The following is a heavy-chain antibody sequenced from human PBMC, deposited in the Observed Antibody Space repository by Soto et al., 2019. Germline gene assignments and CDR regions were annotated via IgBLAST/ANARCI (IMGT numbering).Heavy chain of an antibody. CDR1: GFTFSSYS. V-gene: IGHV3-21*01. CDR2: ISSGSDYI. CDR3: ASSPVGDAFNV. Sequence: EVQLVESGGGLVKPGGSLRLSCAASGFTFSSYSMNWVRQAPGKGLEWVSSISSGSDYIFYADSAKGRFTISRDNAKNSLFLQMNSLTAEDTAVYYCASSPVGDAFNVWGQGTVVTVSS. J-gene: IGHJ3*01.